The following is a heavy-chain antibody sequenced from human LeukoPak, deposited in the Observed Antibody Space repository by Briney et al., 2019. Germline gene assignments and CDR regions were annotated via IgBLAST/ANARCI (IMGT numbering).Heavy chain of an antibody. CDR2: ISSSSSYI. V-gene: IGHV3-21*01. CDR1: GFTFSSYS. D-gene: IGHD2-15*01. CDR3: ARDYCSGGSCHDY. J-gene: IGHJ4*02. Sequence: GGSLRLSCAASGFTFSSYSMNWVRQAPGKGLEWVSSISSSSSYIYYADSVKGRFTISRDNAKNSLYLQMNSLRAEDTAVYYCARDYCSGGSCHDYWGQGTLVIVSS.